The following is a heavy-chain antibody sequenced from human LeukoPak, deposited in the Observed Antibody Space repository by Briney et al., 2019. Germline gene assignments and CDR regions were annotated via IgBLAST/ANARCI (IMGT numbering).Heavy chain of an antibody. CDR2: SIPLYATT. CDR3: ATASVPGAIEGPFDALDT. CDR1: GGSFRYYD. J-gene: IGHJ3*02. Sequence: SVKVSCKPSGGSFRYYDISWVRQAPGQGLEWMGRSIPLYATTKYAQRFQGRVTIITDASATTAYMGLSSLRSEDTAVYYCATASVPGAIEGPFDALDTWGQGTMVTVSS. V-gene: IGHV1-69*05. D-gene: IGHD2-2*02.